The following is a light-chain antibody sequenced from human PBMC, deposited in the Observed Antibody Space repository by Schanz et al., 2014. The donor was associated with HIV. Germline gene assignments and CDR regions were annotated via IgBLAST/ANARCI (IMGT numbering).Light chain of an antibody. V-gene: IGLV2-8*01. CDR2: EVT. CDR1: SNDVGGYRY. J-gene: IGLJ2*01. CDR3: SSYAGSNNFV. Sequence: QSALTQPPSASGSPGQSVTISCTGTSNDVGGYRYVSWYQQFPGRAPRLLIYEVTKRPSGVPDRFSGSKSGNTASLTVSGLQAEDEADYYCSSYAGSNNFVFGGGTKLTVL.